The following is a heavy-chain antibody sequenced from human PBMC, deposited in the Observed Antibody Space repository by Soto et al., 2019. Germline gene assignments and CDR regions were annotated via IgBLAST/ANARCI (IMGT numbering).Heavy chain of an antibody. CDR3: ARPGYSSSWVYAFDI. V-gene: IGHV4-31*03. D-gene: IGHD6-13*01. CDR1: GGSISSGGYY. Sequence: QVQLQESGPGLVKPSQTLSLTCTVSGGSISSGGYYWSWIRQHPGKGLEWIGYIYYSGGTYSNPSLKSRVTIPVDTSKNQFSLKLSSVTAADTAVYYCARPGYSSSWVYAFDIWGQGTMVTVSS. J-gene: IGHJ3*02. CDR2: IYYSGGT.